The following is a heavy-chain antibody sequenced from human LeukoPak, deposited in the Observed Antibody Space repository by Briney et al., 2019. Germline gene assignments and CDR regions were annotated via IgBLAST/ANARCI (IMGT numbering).Heavy chain of an antibody. CDR1: GYTFTGYY. Sequence: ASVKVSCKASGYTFTGYYMHWVRQAPGQGLEWMGWINSNSGATNYAQKFQGRVTMTRDTSIGTAYMELTMLRSDDTALYYGATQGNQVLADWGQGTLVTVSS. V-gene: IGHV1-2*02. CDR3: ATQGNQVLAD. CDR2: INSNSGAT. J-gene: IGHJ4*02. D-gene: IGHD2-2*01.